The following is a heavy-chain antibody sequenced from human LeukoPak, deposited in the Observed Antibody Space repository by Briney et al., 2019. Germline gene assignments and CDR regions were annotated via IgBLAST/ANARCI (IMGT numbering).Heavy chain of an antibody. J-gene: IGHJ5*02. CDR1: GGSISSGGYY. CDR3: ARDSITMVRFRGGFDP. D-gene: IGHD3-10*01. Sequence: PSETLSLTCTVSGGSISSGGYYWSWIRQHPGKGLEWIGYIYYSGSTYYNPSLKSRVTISVDTSKNQFSLKLSSVTAADTAVYYCARDSITMVRFRGGFDPWGQGTLVTVSS. V-gene: IGHV4-31*03. CDR2: IYYSGST.